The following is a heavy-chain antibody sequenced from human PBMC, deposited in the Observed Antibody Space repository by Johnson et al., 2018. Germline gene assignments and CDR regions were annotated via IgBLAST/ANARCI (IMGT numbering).Heavy chain of an antibody. V-gene: IGHV1-46*01. CDR3: TRGVLLTTADAFDI. Sequence: QVQLVQSGAEVKKPGASVKVSCEASGYTFTNYYMHWVRQAPGQGLEWMGIINPTDGGTTYAQRFRGRVTMTIDTSTSTVHMELSSLSSEDTAVYYCTRGVLLTTADAFDIWGQGTMVTVSS. J-gene: IGHJ3*02. D-gene: IGHD4/OR15-4a*01. CDR1: GYTFTNYY. CDR2: INPTDGGT.